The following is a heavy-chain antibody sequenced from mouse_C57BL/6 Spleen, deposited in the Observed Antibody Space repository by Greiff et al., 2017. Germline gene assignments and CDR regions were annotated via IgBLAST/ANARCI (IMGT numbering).Heavy chain of an antibody. J-gene: IGHJ4*01. V-gene: IGHV6-6*01. D-gene: IGHD2-3*01. Sequence: EVQVVESGGGLVQPGGSMKLSCAASGFTFSDAWMDWVRQSPEKGLEWVAEIRNKANNHATYYAESVKGRFTISRDDSKSSVYLQMNSLRAEDTGIYYCTRWLLGYAMDYWGQGTSVTVSS. CDR3: TRWLLGYAMDY. CDR2: IRNKANNHAT. CDR1: GFTFSDAW.